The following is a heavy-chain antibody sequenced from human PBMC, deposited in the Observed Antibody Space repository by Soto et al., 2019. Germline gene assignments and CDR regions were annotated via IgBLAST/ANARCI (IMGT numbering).Heavy chain of an antibody. CDR3: VRGPYNYDSRYFDY. CDR1: GGSFSGYF. J-gene: IGHJ4*02. CDR2: INHSGIT. V-gene: IGHV4-34*01. D-gene: IGHD1-20*01. Sequence: SETLSLTCTVSGGSFSGYFWTWIRQPPGEGLEWLAEINHSGITNYNPSVESRVSMSVDTSKNQFSLRLYSVTAADTAVYYCVRGPYNYDSRYFDYWGQGTLVTVSS.